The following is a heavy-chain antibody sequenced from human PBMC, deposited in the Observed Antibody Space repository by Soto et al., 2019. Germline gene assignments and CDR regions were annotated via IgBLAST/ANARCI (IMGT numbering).Heavy chain of an antibody. V-gene: IGHV4-39*01. CDR2: IYYSGST. CDR1: GGSISSSSYY. Sequence: QLQLQESGPGLVKPSETLSLTCTVSGGSISSSSYYWGWIRQPPGKGLEWIGSIYYSGSTYYNPSLKSRVTISVDTSKNQFSLKLSSVTAADTAVYYCARHGSEYDSSGYGGGYYYGMDVWGQGTTVTVSS. D-gene: IGHD3-22*01. CDR3: ARHGSEYDSSGYGGGYYYGMDV. J-gene: IGHJ6*02.